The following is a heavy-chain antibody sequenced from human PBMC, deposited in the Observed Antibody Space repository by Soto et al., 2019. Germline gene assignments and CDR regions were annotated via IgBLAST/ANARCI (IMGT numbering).Heavy chain of an antibody. J-gene: IGHJ4*02. CDR1: GFTFSDYY. Sequence: GGSLRLSCAASGFTFSDYYMSWIRQAPGKGLEWVSYISSSSSYTNYADTVKGRFNISRDNAKNSLYLQMNSLRAEDTAVYYCARDHHRYSGYDYVDYWGQGT. D-gene: IGHD5-12*01. V-gene: IGHV3-11*05. CDR2: ISSSSSYT. CDR3: ARDHHRYSGYDYVDY.